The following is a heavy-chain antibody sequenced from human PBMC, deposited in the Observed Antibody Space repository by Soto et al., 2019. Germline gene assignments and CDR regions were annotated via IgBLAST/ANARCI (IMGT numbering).Heavy chain of an antibody. CDR2: INHSGST. Sequence: PSETLSLTCAVYGGSFSGYYWSWIRQPPGKGLEWIGEINHSGSTNYNPSLKSRVTISVDTSKNQFSLKLSSVTAADTAVYYCARGRHSSGWYRRGDWFDPWGQGTLVTVSS. V-gene: IGHV4-34*01. CDR1: GGSFSGYY. CDR3: ARGRHSSGWYRRGDWFDP. D-gene: IGHD6-19*01. J-gene: IGHJ5*02.